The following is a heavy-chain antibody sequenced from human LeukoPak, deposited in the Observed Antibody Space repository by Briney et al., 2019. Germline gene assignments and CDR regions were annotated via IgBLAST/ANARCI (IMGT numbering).Heavy chain of an antibody. J-gene: IGHJ4*02. CDR3: ARGYVETAMTVDY. CDR2: IYHSGST. V-gene: IGHV4-30-2*01. D-gene: IGHD5-18*01. CDR1: GGSLSSGGYS. Sequence: TLSLTCAVSGGSLSSGGYSWGWIRQPPGRGLEWIGYIYHSGSTYYNPSLKSRVPISVATPKNQFSLKLSSGTAADSAVHYCARGYVETAMTVDYWGQGTLVTGSS.